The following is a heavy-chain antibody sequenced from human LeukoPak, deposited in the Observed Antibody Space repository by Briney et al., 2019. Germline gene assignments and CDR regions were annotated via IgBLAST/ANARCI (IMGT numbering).Heavy chain of an antibody. Sequence: PGRSLRLSCAASGFTFSSYEMNWVRQAPGKGLEWVSYISSSGSTIYYADSVKGRFTISRDNAKNSLYLQMNSLRAEDTAVYYCARDRGGSGWFNWGQGTLVTVSS. CDR3: ARDRGGSGWFN. V-gene: IGHV3-48*03. J-gene: IGHJ4*02. CDR1: GFTFSSYE. CDR2: ISSSGSTI. D-gene: IGHD6-19*01.